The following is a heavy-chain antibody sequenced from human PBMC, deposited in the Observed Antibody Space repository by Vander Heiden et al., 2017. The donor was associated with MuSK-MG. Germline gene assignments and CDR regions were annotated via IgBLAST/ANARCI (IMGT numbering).Heavy chain of an antibody. J-gene: IGHJ5*02. CDR3: ARLWTGYCTSSSCLNWFDP. CDR2: ISGSEGST. CDR1: GFTLTSYA. V-gene: IGHV3-23*01. Sequence: EVQLLESGGGLVQPGGSLRLSCAASGFTLTSYALSWVRQAPGKGLEWVSSISGSEGSTYYADSVKGRFTISRDNSKNTFYLQMNSLRAEDSAVYYCARLWTGYCTSSSCLNWFDPWGQGTLVTVSS. D-gene: IGHD2-2*01.